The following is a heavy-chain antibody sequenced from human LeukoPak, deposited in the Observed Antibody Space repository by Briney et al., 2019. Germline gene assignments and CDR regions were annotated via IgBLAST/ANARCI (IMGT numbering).Heavy chain of an antibody. J-gene: IGHJ4*02. V-gene: IGHV4-59*01. CDR3: ARGGIQLWHF. D-gene: IGHD5-18*01. Sequence: SETLSLTCTVSGGSISSYYWSWIRQPPGKGLEWIGYIYYSGSTNYNPSLKSRVTISVDTSKNQFSLKLSSVTAADTAVCYCARGGIQLWHFWGQGTLVTVSS. CDR1: GGSISSYY. CDR2: IYYSGST.